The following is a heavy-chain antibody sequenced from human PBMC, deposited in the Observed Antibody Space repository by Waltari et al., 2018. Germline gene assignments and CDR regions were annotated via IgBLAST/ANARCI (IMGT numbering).Heavy chain of an antibody. CDR3: ARGRDGYIQDVFDI. CDR1: GITFSTYH. V-gene: IGHV3-48*01. J-gene: IGHJ3*02. D-gene: IGHD5-12*01. Sequence: EVQLVESGGGLVQPGESLRLSCAASGITFSTYHMNWVRQAPGKGLEWVSYISSSTTTYYADYVKGRFTISRDNAKNSLYLQMNSLRAEDTALYYCARGRDGYIQDVFDIWGQGTMVSVSS. CDR2: ISSSTTT.